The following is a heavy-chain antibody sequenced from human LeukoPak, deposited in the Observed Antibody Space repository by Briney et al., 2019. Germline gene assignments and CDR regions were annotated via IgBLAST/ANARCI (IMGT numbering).Heavy chain of an antibody. V-gene: IGHV4-59*08. CDR1: GVSISSYS. CDR3: ARGSGWYDP. CDR2: FYYSGST. J-gene: IGHJ5*02. D-gene: IGHD6-19*01. Sequence: SETLSLTCSVSGVSISSYSWSWIRQPPAKGLEWIGFFYYSGSTNYNPSLQSRVTISVDTSKTQVSLRLSSVTAADTAVYYCARGSGWYDPWGQGTLVTVSS.